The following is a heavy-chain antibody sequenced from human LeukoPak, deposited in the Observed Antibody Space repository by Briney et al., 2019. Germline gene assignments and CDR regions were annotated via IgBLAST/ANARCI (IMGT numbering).Heavy chain of an antibody. CDR3: ARDPNGDYIGAFEF. J-gene: IGHJ3*01. CDR1: KFTFSSYG. V-gene: IGHV3-33*01. Sequence: GGSLRLSCAASKFTFSSYGMHWVRQAPGKGLEWVAVIWYDGSNKQYAESVKGRFTISRDNSKSTLYLQMNSLRAEDTAQYFCARDPNGDYIGAFEFWGRGTVVTVSS. D-gene: IGHD4-17*01. CDR2: IWYDGSNK.